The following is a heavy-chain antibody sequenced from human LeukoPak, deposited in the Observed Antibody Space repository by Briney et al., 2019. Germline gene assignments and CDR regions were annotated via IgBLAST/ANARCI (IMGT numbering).Heavy chain of an antibody. CDR3: ARAHGRYCSSTSCRTDDAFDI. CDR2: IYSGGST. D-gene: IGHD2-2*01. Sequence: PGGSLRLSCAASGFIVSSNYMSWVRQAPGKGLEWVSIIYSGGSTYYADSVKGRFTISRDISKNTLYLQMNSLRAEDTAVYYCARAHGRYCSSTSCRTDDAFDIWGQGTMVTVSS. CDR1: GFIVSSNY. J-gene: IGHJ3*02. V-gene: IGHV3-53*05.